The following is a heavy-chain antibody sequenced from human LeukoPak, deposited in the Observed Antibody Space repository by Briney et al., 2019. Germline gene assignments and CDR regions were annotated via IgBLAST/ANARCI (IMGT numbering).Heavy chain of an antibody. CDR3: AESRDGYKFDY. V-gene: IGHV4-59*01. Sequence: SETLSLXCTVSGGSISSYYWSWIRRPPGKGLEWVGYIYYSGSTNYNPSLKSRVTISVDTSKNQFSLKLSSVTAADTAVYYCAESRDGYKFDYWGQGTLVTVSS. D-gene: IGHD5-24*01. J-gene: IGHJ4*02. CDR2: IYYSGST. CDR1: GGSISSYY.